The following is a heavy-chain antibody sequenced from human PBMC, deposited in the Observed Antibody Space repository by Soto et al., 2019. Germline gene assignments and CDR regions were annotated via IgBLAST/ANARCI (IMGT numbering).Heavy chain of an antibody. Sequence: GGSLRLSCAASGFSFSSYSMIWVRQAPGEGLEWVSFITSSSGSVFYAASVQGRFTISRDNAKNSLYLQMNGLRAEDTAVYYCARAFAGTSPSDYWGQGTLVTVSS. CDR1: GFSFSSYS. V-gene: IGHV3-21*01. J-gene: IGHJ4*02. CDR3: ARAFAGTSPSDY. CDR2: ITSSSGSV. D-gene: IGHD6-13*01.